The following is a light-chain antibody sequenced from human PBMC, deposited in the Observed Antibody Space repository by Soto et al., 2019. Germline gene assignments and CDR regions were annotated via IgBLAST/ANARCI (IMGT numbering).Light chain of an antibody. Sequence: PVLTQSSSASASLGSSVKLTCTLSSGHSSYIIAWHQQQPGKAPRYLMKLEGSGSYNKWSGVPDRFSGSSSGADRYLTISNLQFEDEADYYCETWDSNTHTVFGGGTKLTVL. J-gene: IGLJ3*02. CDR3: ETWDSNTHTV. CDR1: SGHSSYI. V-gene: IGLV4-60*02. CDR2: LEGSGSY.